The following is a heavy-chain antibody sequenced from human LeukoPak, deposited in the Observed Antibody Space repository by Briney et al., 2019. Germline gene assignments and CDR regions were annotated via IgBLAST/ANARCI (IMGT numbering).Heavy chain of an antibody. D-gene: IGHD6-19*01. J-gene: IGHJ4*02. CDR3: ARDPGGSGYSFDS. CDR1: GFTFSSSG. V-gene: IGHV3-33*01. CDR2: IWYDGSNK. Sequence: GRSLRLSCAASGFTFSSSGMHWVRQAPGKGLEWVALIWYDGSNKYYADSVKGRFTISRDNSKNTLYLQMNSPRAEDTAIYYCARDPGGSGYSFDSWGQGTLVTVSS.